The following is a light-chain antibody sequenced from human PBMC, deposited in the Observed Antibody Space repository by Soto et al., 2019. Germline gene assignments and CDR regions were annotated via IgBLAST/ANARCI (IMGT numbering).Light chain of an antibody. J-gene: IGKJ4*01. CDR3: QQYDNRSPLT. V-gene: IGKV3-20*01. Sequence: EIVLTQSPGALSLSPGERATLSCRASQSVSNNYLAWYQQKPGQAPRLLIYGASNRATGIPDRFSGSGSGTDFTLTISRLEPEDFAVYYCQQYDNRSPLTFGGGTKVDIK. CDR2: GAS. CDR1: QSVSNNY.